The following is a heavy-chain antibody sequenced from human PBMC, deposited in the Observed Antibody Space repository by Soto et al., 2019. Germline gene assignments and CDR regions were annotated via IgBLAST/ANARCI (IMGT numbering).Heavy chain of an antibody. V-gene: IGHV1-3*01. Sequence: ASVKVSCKASGYTFTSYARHWVRQAPGQRPEWMGWINAGNGNTKYSQKFQGRVTTTRDTYASTAYMELSSLRSEDTAVYYCARLEYYDFWSGYSAGLKRYGMDVWGQGTTVTVSS. CDR3: ARLEYYDFWSGYSAGLKRYGMDV. D-gene: IGHD3-3*01. CDR2: INAGNGNT. J-gene: IGHJ6*02. CDR1: GYTFTSYA.